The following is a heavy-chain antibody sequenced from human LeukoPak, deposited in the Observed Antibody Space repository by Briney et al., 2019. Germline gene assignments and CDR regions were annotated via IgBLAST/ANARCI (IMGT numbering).Heavy chain of an antibody. Sequence: PGGSLTLSCAASGFTFSSYAMSWVRQAPGKGLEWVSAISGSGGSTYYADSVKGRFTISRDNSKTTLYLQMNSLRAEDTAVYYCMGRRGYYFDFWGQGTLVTVSS. V-gene: IGHV3-23*01. CDR3: MGRRGYYFDF. CDR1: GFTFSSYA. D-gene: IGHD3-10*01. CDR2: ISGSGGST. J-gene: IGHJ4*02.